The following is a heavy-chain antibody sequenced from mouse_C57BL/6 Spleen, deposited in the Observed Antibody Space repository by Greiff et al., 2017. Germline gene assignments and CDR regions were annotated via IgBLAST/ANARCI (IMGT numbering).Heavy chain of an antibody. Sequence: EVKLMESGPELVKPGASVKIPCKASGYTFTDYNMDWVKQSHGKSLEWIGDINPNNGGTIYNQKFKGKATLTVDKSSSTAYMELRSLTSEDTAVYYCAREGGPTMGTTRAMDYWGQGTSVTVSS. CDR2: INPNNGGT. CDR1: GYTFTDYN. CDR3: AREGGPTMGTTRAMDY. J-gene: IGHJ4*01. D-gene: IGHD2-10*01. V-gene: IGHV1-18*01.